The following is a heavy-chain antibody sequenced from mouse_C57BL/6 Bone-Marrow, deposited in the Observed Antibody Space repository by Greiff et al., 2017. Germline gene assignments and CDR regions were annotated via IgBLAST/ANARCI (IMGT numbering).Heavy chain of an antibody. D-gene: IGHD1-1*01. CDR2: IDPANGNT. J-gene: IGHJ1*03. CDR3: AFITTVVARWYFDV. CDR1: GFNIKNTY. Sequence: VQLKESVAELVRPGASVKLSCTASGFNIKNTYMHWVKQRPEQGLEWIGRIDPANGNTKYAPKFQGKATITADTSSNTAYLQLSSLTSEDTAIYYCAFITTVVARWYFDVWGTGTTVTVSS. V-gene: IGHV14-3*01.